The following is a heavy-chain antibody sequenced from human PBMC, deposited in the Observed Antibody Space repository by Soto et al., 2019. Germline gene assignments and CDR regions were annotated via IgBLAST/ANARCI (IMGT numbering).Heavy chain of an antibody. J-gene: IGHJ6*02. D-gene: IGHD2-2*01. Sequence: ASVKVSCKASGYTFTGYYMHWVRQAPGQGLEWMGWINPNSGGTNYAQKFQGWVTMTRDTSISTAYMELSRLRSDDTAVYYCARDIGYPAGDYYYYGMDVWGQGTTVTVSS. CDR2: INPNSGGT. V-gene: IGHV1-2*04. CDR3: ARDIGYPAGDYYYYGMDV. CDR1: GYTFTGYY.